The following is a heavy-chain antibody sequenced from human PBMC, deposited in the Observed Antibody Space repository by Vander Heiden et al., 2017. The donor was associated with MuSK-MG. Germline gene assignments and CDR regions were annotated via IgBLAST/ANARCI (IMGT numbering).Heavy chain of an antibody. CDR1: GFTFGDYA. J-gene: IGHJ3*02. V-gene: IGHV3-49*03. D-gene: IGHD3-9*01. CDR2: IRSKAYGGTT. CDR3: TRRSYDILTGYPTGAFDI. Sequence: EVQLVESGGGLVQPGRSLRLSCTVAGFTFGDYAMSWFSQAPGKGLEWLSFIRSKAYGGTTEYAASVKGRFTISRDDSKSIAYLQMSSLKTEDTAVYYCTRRSYDILTGYPTGAFDIWGQGTMVTVSS.